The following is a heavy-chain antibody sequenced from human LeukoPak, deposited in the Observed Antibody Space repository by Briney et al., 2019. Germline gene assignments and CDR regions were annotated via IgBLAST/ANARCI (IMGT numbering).Heavy chain of an antibody. Sequence: ASVKVSCKASGYTFTGYYMHWVRQAPGQGLEWMGWINPNSGGTNYAQKFQGRVTITRDTSASTAYMELSSLRSEDTAVYYCARVLRSLRYFDSAFDIWGQGTMVTVSS. V-gene: IGHV1-2*02. D-gene: IGHD3-9*01. CDR1: GYTFTGYY. CDR2: INPNSGGT. CDR3: ARVLRSLRYFDSAFDI. J-gene: IGHJ3*02.